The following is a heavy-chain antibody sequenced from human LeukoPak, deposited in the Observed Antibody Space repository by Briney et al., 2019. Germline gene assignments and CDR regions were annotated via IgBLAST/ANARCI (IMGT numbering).Heavy chain of an antibody. D-gene: IGHD3-22*01. CDR2: ISSSSTYI. Sequence: PGGSLRLSCAPSGFTFSVYSMNWVRQAPGKGLEWVSYISSSSTYIYYADSVKGRFTISRDNAKNSLYLQMNSLRAEDTAVYYCARGPGYSDSSGFNDFDYWGQGTLVTVSS. V-gene: IGHV3-21*01. CDR1: GFTFSVYS. J-gene: IGHJ4*02. CDR3: ARGPGYSDSSGFNDFDY.